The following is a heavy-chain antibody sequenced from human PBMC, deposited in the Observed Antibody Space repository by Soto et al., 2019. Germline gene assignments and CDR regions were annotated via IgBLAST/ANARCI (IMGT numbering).Heavy chain of an antibody. Sequence: EVQLVESGGGLVQPGGSLRLSCAASGLTLSNYWMHWVLQAPGKWLVWVSRLNGDGSLTWYAESVQGRFTISRDNAKNKLYLEMNSLRDEDTAIYYCARVYCSGDGCRNGLSYWGQGNLGTVSS. D-gene: IGHD2-15*01. J-gene: IGHJ4*02. V-gene: IGHV3-74*01. CDR2: LNGDGSLT. CDR1: GLTLSNYW. CDR3: ARVYCSGDGCRNGLSY.